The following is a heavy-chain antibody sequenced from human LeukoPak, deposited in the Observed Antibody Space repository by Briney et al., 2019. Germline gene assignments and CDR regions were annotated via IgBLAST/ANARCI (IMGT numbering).Heavy chain of an antibody. D-gene: IGHD5-18*01. Sequence: PSETLSLSCTVPGDSISSYYWSWIRQPPGKGLEWIGYIYYSGSTNYNPSLKSRVTISVVPSKNQFSLKLSSVTAADTAVYYCARVGYIYGFVQASYYYYMDVWGKGTTVTVSS. J-gene: IGHJ6*03. CDR2: IYYSGST. V-gene: IGHV4-59*01. CDR1: GDSISSYY. CDR3: ARVGYIYGFVQASYYYYMDV.